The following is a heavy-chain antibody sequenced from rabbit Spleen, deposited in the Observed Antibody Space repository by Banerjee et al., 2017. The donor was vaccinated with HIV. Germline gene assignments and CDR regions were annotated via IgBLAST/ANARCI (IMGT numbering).Heavy chain of an antibody. Sequence: QEQLVESGGGLVQPGGSLKLSCKASGFDFSNYGVSWVRQAPGKGLEWIGYIDPIFGRTYYASWVNGRFTSSSHNAQNTLHLQLNSLTAADTATYFCVRDLGYDDYSEKGYFNLWGQGTLVTVS. V-gene: IGHV1S47*01. CDR2: IDPIFGRT. CDR3: VRDLGYDDYSEKGYFNL. CDR1: GFDFSNYG. J-gene: IGHJ4*01. D-gene: IGHD2-1*01.